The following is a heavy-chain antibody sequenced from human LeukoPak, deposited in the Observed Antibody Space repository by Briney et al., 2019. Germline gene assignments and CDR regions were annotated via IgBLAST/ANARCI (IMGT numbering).Heavy chain of an antibody. CDR3: ARGDIVVVPAAPTEYWYDP. CDR2: INPSGGST. Sequence: ASVKVSCKACGYTFTSYYIHWVRQAPGQGLEWMGIINPSGGSTSYTQKFQGRVTMTRDTSTSTVYLELSSLRSEDTAVYYCARGDIVVVPAAPTEYWYDPWGQGTLVTVSS. J-gene: IGHJ5*02. CDR1: GYTFTSYY. D-gene: IGHD2-2*01. V-gene: IGHV1-46*01.